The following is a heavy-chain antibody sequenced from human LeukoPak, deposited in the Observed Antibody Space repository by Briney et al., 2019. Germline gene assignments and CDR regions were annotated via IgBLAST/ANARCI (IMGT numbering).Heavy chain of an antibody. J-gene: IGHJ4*02. CDR1: GGSFSGYY. Sequence: SETLSLTCAVYGGSFSGYYWSWIRQPPGKGLEWIGEINHSGSTNYNPSLKSRVTISVDTSKNQFSLELSSVTAADTAVYYCARLTTDIVVVVAARVYYFDYRGQGTLVTVSS. CDR3: ARLTTDIVVVVAARVYYFDY. D-gene: IGHD2-15*01. CDR2: INHSGST. V-gene: IGHV4-34*01.